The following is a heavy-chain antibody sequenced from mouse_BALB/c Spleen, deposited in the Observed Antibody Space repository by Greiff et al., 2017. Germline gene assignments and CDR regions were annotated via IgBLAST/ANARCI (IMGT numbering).Heavy chain of an antibody. V-gene: IGHV5-12-1*01. D-gene: IGHD2-1*01. CDR2: ISSGGGST. Sequence: EVKLVESGGGLVKPGGSLKLSCAASGFAFSSYDMSWVRQTPEKRLEWVAYISSGGGSTYYPDTVKGRFTISRDNAKNTLYLQMSSLKSEDTAMYYCAGNYYAMDYWGQGTSVTVPS. J-gene: IGHJ4*01. CDR1: GFAFSSYD. CDR3: AGNYYAMDY.